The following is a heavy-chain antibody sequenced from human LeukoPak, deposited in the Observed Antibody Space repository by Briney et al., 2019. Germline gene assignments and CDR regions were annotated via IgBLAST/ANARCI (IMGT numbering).Heavy chain of an antibody. J-gene: IGHJ3*02. CDR3: ARVRPVYYDFWSGYHYQSPLDAFDI. V-gene: IGHV1-2*02. CDR2: INPNSGGT. Sequence: ASVKVSCKASGYTFTGYYMHWVRQAPGQGLEWMGWINPNSGGTNYAQKFQGRVTMTRDTSISTAYMELSRLRSDDTAVHYCARVRPVYYDFWSGYHYQSPLDAFDIWGQGTMVTVSS. D-gene: IGHD3-3*01. CDR1: GYTFTGYY.